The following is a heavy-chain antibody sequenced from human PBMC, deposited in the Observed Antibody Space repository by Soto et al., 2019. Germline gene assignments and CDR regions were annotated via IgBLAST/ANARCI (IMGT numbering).Heavy chain of an antibody. D-gene: IGHD2-2*01. Sequence: GGSLRLSCAASGFTFGDYAMHWGRQAPGKGLEWVSGISWNSGSIGYADSVKGRFTISRDNAKNSLYLQMNSLRAEDTALYYCAKERAVVVPDTINYFGMHGWGQATTVTLAS. CDR2: ISWNSGSI. CDR1: GFTFGDYA. CDR3: AKERAVVVPDTINYFGMHG. V-gene: IGHV3-9*01. J-gene: IGHJ6*02.